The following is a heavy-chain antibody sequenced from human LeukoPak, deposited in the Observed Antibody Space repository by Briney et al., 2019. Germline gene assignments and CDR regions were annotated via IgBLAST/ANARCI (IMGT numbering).Heavy chain of an antibody. Sequence: SETLSLTCTVSGGSISSYYWSWIRQPPGKGLECIGSIYHSGSTYYNPSLKSRVTISVDTSKNQFSLKLSSVTAADTAVYYCARQGYQLLFDYWGQGTLVTVSS. J-gene: IGHJ4*02. CDR3: ARQGYQLLFDY. CDR2: IYHSGST. D-gene: IGHD2-2*01. CDR1: GGSISSYY. V-gene: IGHV4-59*08.